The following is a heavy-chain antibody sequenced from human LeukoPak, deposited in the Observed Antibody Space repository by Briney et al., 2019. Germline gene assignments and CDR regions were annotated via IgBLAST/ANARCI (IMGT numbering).Heavy chain of an antibody. CDR3: ARHVGTYYYYIDV. CDR1: GYSFTTYW. Sequence: GESLKISCKGSGYSFTTYWIGWVRQMPGKGLQWMGIIYPDDSDTRYSPSFQGQVTTSADKSISTAYLQWSSLKASDTAMYYCARHVGTYYYYIDVWGKGTTVTVSS. D-gene: IGHD1-26*01. CDR2: IYPDDSDT. J-gene: IGHJ6*03. V-gene: IGHV5-51*01.